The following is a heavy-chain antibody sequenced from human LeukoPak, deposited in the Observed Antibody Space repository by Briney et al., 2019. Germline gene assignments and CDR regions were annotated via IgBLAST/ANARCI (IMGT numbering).Heavy chain of an antibody. V-gene: IGHV4-39*07. Sequence: SETLSLTCTVSGGSISSSSYYWGWIRQPPGKGLEWIGTIYYSGSTYYNPSLKSRVTISVDTSKNQFSLKLSSVTAADTAIYYCARGGYYGSGNDFRFDPWGQGTLVTVSS. D-gene: IGHD3-10*01. CDR1: GGSISSSSYY. CDR3: ARGGYYGSGNDFRFDP. CDR2: IYYSGST. J-gene: IGHJ5*02.